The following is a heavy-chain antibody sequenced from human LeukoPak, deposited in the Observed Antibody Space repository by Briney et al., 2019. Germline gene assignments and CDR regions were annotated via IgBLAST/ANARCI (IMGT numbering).Heavy chain of an antibody. J-gene: IGHJ4*02. CDR2: MNPNSGNT. Sequence: ASVKVSCKASVYTFTGYYIHWVRQAPGQGLEWMGWMNPNSGNTGYAQKFQGRVTITRNTSISTAYMELSSLRSEDTAVYYCARGTYCSSNYCYLDFWGQGALVTVSS. CDR1: VYTFTGYY. V-gene: IGHV1-8*03. D-gene: IGHD2-2*01. CDR3: ARGTYCSSNYCYLDF.